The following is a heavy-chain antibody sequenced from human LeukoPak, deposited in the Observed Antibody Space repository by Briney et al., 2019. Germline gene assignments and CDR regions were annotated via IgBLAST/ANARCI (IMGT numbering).Heavy chain of an antibody. V-gene: IGHV1-18*04. CDR3: ARQRSRGGQNNWFDP. J-gene: IGHJ5*02. D-gene: IGHD2-2*01. CDR2: INPNSGNT. CDR1: GYTFTGYY. Sequence: ASVKVSCKASGYTFTGYYMHWVRQAPGQGLEWMGWINPNSGNTNYAQKLQGRVTMTTDTSTSTAYMELRSLRSDDTAVYYCARQRSRGGQNNWFDPWGQGTLVTVSS.